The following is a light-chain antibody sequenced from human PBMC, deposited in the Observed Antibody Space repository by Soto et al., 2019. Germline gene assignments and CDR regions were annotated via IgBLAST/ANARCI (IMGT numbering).Light chain of an antibody. Sequence: QSALTQPASVSGSPGQSITMSCTGTSSDVGGYDSVSWYQQHPGKAPKLLIYEVNNRPSGVSNRFSGSKSGNTASLTVSGLQAEDEADYYCASYAGSIKTVFGGGTKVTVL. CDR1: SSDVGGYDS. CDR3: ASYAGSIKTV. V-gene: IGLV2-14*01. J-gene: IGLJ3*02. CDR2: EVN.